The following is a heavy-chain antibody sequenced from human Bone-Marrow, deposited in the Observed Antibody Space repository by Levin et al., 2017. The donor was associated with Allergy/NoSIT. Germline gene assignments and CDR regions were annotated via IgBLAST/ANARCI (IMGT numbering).Heavy chain of an antibody. J-gene: IGHJ4*02. Sequence: ASVKVSCKASGYTFTSYDINWVRQATGQGLEWMGWMNPNSGNTGYAQKFQGRVTMTRNTSISTAYMELSSLRSEDTAVYYCARGIVEESSGYIGVTGGYYFDYWGQGTLVTVSS. D-gene: IGHD3-22*01. CDR2: MNPNSGNT. V-gene: IGHV1-8*01. CDR1: GYTFTSYD. CDR3: ARGIVEESSGYIGVTGGYYFDY.